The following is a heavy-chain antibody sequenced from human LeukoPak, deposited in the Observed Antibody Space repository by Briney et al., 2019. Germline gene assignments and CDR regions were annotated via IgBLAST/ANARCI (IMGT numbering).Heavy chain of an antibody. J-gene: IGHJ4*02. Sequence: ASVKVSCKASGYSFTNNGVHWVRQAPGQRLEWMGWINTANGNTEYSQKFQGRVTISRDTSASTGYMELSSLRSEDTAVYYCARDRGYGSGTYYNDYWGQGTLVTVSS. CDR2: INTANGNT. V-gene: IGHV1-3*04. CDR1: GYSFTNNG. CDR3: ARDRGYGSGTYYNDY. D-gene: IGHD3-10*01.